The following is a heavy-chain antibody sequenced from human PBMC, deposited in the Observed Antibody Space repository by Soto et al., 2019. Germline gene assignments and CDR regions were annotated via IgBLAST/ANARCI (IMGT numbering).Heavy chain of an antibody. J-gene: IGHJ5*02. CDR1: GYTFTSYA. D-gene: IGHD3-3*01. V-gene: IGHV1-3*01. CDR2: INAGNGNT. Sequence: ASVKVSCKASGYTFTSYAMHLVRQAPGQRLEWMGWINAGNGNTKYSQKFQGRVTITRDTSASTAYMELSSLRSEDTAVYYCARDLLVGRFLEWLPINWFDPWGQGTLVTVSS. CDR3: ARDLLVGRFLEWLPINWFDP.